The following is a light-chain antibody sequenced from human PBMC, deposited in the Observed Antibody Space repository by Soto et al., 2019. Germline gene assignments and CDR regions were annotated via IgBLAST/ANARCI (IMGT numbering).Light chain of an antibody. CDR1: SSDVGGYNF. CDR2: DVS. CDR3: SSYTSSYTYV. V-gene: IGLV2-14*03. J-gene: IGLJ1*01. Sequence: QSVLTQPASVSGSPGQSVTISCAGTSSDVGGYNFVSWYQQHPGKAPQLMIYDVSSRPSGVSNRFSGSKSGNTASLTFFGLQAEDEADYYCSSYTSSYTYVFGTGTKVTVL.